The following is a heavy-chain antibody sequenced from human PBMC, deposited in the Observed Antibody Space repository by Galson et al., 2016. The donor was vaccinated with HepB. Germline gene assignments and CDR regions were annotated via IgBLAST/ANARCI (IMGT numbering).Heavy chain of an antibody. V-gene: IGHV1-46*01. CDR3: ARDLYSSSSGQEGMDI. Sequence: SVKVSCKASGYTFTNYYIHWVRQAPGQGPEWVGDINPSGTSTSYAQKFQGRVTVSRDTSTSTVYMELSSLRSEDTAVYYCARDLYSSSSGQEGMDIWGQGTTVTVAS. CDR1: GYTFTNYY. CDR2: INPSGTST. D-gene: IGHD6-6*01. J-gene: IGHJ6*02.